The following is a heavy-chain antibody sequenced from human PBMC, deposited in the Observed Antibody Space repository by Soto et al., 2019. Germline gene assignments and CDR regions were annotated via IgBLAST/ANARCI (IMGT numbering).Heavy chain of an antibody. V-gene: IGHV3-53*01. D-gene: IGHD3-10*01. CDR2: IYSGGYT. Sequence: EVQLVESGGGLIQPGGSLRLSCAVSGFTVSNNYMSWVRQAPGKGLEGVSVIYSGGYTAYGDSVKGRFTISRDNSKNPLFSQMKTRGARDRAVYFWGARAGGGGYWGQGTLVTVSS. CDR1: GFTVSNNY. J-gene: IGHJ4*02. CDR3: GARAGGGGY.